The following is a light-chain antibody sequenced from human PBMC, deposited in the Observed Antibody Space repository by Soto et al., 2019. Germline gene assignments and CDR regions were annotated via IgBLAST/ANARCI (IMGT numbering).Light chain of an antibody. V-gene: IGLV4-69*01. CDR2: LDSDGSH. CDR3: QTWGTGIHVV. CDR1: SGHISYA. J-gene: IGLJ2*01. Sequence: QLVLTQSPSASASLGASVKLTCTLSSGHISYAIAWHQQQPEKGPRYLMKLDSDGSHTKGDAITDRFSGSSSGAERYLTISSLQSEYEADYYCQTWGTGIHVVFGGGTKLTVL.